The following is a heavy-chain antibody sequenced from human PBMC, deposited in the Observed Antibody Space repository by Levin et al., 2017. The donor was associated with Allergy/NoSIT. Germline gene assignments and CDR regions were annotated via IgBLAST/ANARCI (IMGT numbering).Heavy chain of an antibody. J-gene: IGHJ4*02. CDR1: GFTFSDSH. CDR3: ARDLSHTDRAFDY. V-gene: IGHV3-21*06. CDR2: ITHDGTVP. Sequence: ETLSLTCAASGFTFSDSHMNWVRQAPGKGLEWVSFITHDGTVPVYADSVKGRFTISRDNAKNSLYLQLNSLKAEDTAVYYCARDLSHTDRAFDYWGQGTLVTVSS.